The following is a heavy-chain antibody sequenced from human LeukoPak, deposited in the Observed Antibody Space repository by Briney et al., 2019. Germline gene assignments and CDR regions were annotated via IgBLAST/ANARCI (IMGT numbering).Heavy chain of an antibody. V-gene: IGHV4-34*01. CDR3: ARRCSSTSCYRINWFDP. Sequence: SETLSLTCAVYGGSFSGYNWSWIRQPPGKGLEWIGEINHSGSTNYNPSLKSRVTISVDTSKNQFSLKLSSVTAADTAVYYCARRCSSTSCYRINWFDPWGQGTLVTVSS. J-gene: IGHJ5*02. D-gene: IGHD2-2*02. CDR2: INHSGST. CDR1: GGSFSGYN.